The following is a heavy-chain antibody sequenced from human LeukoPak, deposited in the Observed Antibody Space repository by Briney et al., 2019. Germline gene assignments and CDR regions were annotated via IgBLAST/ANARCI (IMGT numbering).Heavy chain of an antibody. V-gene: IGHV3-48*03. Sequence: AGGSLRLSCAASGFSFSSYEMNWVRQAPGKGLEWVSYISASGTTIYYADSVKGRFTISRDNAEKSLYLQMNSLRAEDTAVYYCAKDNSSSFDYWGQGTLVTVSS. CDR3: AKDNSSSFDY. D-gene: IGHD6-13*01. J-gene: IGHJ4*02. CDR1: GFSFSSYE. CDR2: ISASGTTI.